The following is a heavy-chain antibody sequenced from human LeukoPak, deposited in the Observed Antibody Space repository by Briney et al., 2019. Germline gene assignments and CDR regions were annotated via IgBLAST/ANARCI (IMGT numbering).Heavy chain of an antibody. D-gene: IGHD2-15*01. CDR3: ARSRLGYCSGGSCLPLDS. V-gene: IGHV3-33*01. CDR2: IWFDGSKK. Sequence: GRSLRLFCTAAGFIFSSYGMHWVRQAPGRGLEWVGIIWFDGSKKYYADSLKGRFTISRDNSKNTLYLQMNSLGAEDTAVYYCARSRLGYCSGGSCLPLDSWGQGTLVTVS. CDR1: GFIFSSYG. J-gene: IGHJ4*02.